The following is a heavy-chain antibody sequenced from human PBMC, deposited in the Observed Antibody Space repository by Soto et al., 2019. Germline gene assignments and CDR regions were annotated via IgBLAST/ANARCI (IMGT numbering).Heavy chain of an antibody. J-gene: IGHJ4*02. CDR2: IYNSEST. CDR3: ARVKGYTYGYDPRYYFDY. D-gene: IGHD5-18*01. Sequence: SETLSLTCTVSGGSVSSGSDYWSWIRQPPGKGLEWIGHIYNSESTNYNPSLKSRVTISADTSKSQFSLKLNSMTAANTAVYFCARVKGYTYGYDPRYYFDYWGQGTLVTVSS. CDR1: GGSVSSGSDY. V-gene: IGHV4-61*01.